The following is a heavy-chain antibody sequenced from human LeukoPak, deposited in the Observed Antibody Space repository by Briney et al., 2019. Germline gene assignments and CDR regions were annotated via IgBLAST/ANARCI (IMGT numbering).Heavy chain of an antibody. D-gene: IGHD6-6*01. Sequence: PSETLSLTCAVSGYSIISGYYWGWIRQPPGKGLEWIGSIYHNGNTYYNPSLKSRVTISVDTSKNQFSLKLSSVTAADTAVYYCAREYSSSSRAFDIWGQGTMVTVSS. J-gene: IGHJ3*02. CDR2: IYHNGNT. CDR3: AREYSSSSRAFDI. CDR1: GYSIISGYY. V-gene: IGHV4-38-2*01.